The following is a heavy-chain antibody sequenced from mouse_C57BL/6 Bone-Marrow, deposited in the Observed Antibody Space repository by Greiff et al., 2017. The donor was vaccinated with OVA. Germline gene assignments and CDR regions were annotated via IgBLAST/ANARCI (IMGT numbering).Heavy chain of an antibody. V-gene: IGHV1-80*01. CDR1: GYAFSSYW. J-gene: IGHJ3*01. CDR2: IYPGDGDT. CDR3: AQTAQATGFAY. D-gene: IGHD3-2*02. Sequence: VQLQQSGAELVKPGASVKISCKASGYAFSSYWMNWVKQRPGKGLEWIGQIYPGDGDTNYNGKFKGKATLTADKSSSTAYMQLSSLTSEYSAVYFCAQTAQATGFAYWGQGTLVTVSA.